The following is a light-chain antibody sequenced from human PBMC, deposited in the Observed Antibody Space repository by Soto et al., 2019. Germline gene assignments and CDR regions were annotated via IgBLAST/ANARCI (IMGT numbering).Light chain of an antibody. Sequence: EIVLTQSPGTLSLSPGERATPSCRASKIITNNYLAWDQQRPGQPPKLLIFGPSSRATGIPDRFTGSASGTDFTLTISSLEPEDFAVYCWQHYVYGGSPPVTFGGGTKVEI. CDR1: KIITNNY. CDR2: GPS. V-gene: IGKV3-20*01. CDR3: QHYVYGGSPPVT. J-gene: IGKJ4*01.